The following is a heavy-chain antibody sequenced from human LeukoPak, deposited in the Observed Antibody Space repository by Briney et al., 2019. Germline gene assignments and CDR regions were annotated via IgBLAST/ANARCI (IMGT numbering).Heavy chain of an antibody. CDR1: GGSISSYY. J-gene: IGHJ6*03. V-gene: IGHV4-4*07. Sequence: SETLSLTCTVSGGSISSYYWSWIRQPAGKGLEWIGRIYTSGSTNYNPSLKSRVTMSVDTSENQFSLKLSSVTAADTAVYYCARGGVVPAAIHYYYYYMDVWGKGTTVTVSS. CDR3: ARGGVVPAAIHYYYYYMDV. CDR2: IYTSGST. D-gene: IGHD2-2*01.